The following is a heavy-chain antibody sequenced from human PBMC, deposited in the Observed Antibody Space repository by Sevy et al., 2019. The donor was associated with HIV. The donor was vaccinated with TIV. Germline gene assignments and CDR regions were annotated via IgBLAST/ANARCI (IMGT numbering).Heavy chain of an antibody. CDR2: FYPGNSDV. CDR1: GYIFKNYW. CDR3: ARGLYYYDSSGYSDAFDI. Sequence: GESLMISCKGSGYIFKNYWIGWVRQVPGKGLEWMGIFYPGNSDVRYSPSFQGHVTISADKSISAAYLQWRSLKASDTAMYFCARGLYYYDSSGYSDAFDIWGQGTMVTVSS. J-gene: IGHJ3*02. V-gene: IGHV5-51*01. D-gene: IGHD3-22*01.